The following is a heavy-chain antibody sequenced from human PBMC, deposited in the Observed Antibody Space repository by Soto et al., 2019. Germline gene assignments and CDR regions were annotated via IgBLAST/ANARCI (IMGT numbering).Heavy chain of an antibody. CDR2: IDPKSAGT. Sequence: QVQLVQSGTEVKKPGASVKVSCKASGYTFIGYCMHWVLQAPGQGLEWMGKIDPKSAGTKYAQKFQGWVTMTRDTSISTAYMEASRLKSDDTAVYYCARDRLGGSSSVGNLFDPCGQGTLVTVSS. V-gene: IGHV1-2*04. J-gene: IGHJ5*02. CDR1: GYTFIGYC. CDR3: ARDRLGGSSSVGNLFDP. D-gene: IGHD6-13*01.